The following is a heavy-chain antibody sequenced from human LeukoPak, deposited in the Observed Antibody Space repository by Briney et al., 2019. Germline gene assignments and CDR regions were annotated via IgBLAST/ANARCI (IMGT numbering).Heavy chain of an antibody. J-gene: IGHJ4*02. Sequence: PSEALSLTCAVYGGSFSGYYWSWIRQPPGKGLEWIGEINHSGSTNYNPSLKSRVTISVDTSKNQFSLKLSSVTAADTAVYYCARNPRGGDCHADYWGQGTLVTVSS. CDR1: GGSFSGYY. CDR2: INHSGST. D-gene: IGHD2-21*02. CDR3: ARNPRGGDCHADY. V-gene: IGHV4-34*01.